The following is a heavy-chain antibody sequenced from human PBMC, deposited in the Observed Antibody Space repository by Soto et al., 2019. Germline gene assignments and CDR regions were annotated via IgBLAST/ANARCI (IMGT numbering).Heavy chain of an antibody. V-gene: IGHV4-39*01. D-gene: IGHD2-2*01. Sequence: SETLSLTCTVSGGSISSSSYYWGWIRQPPGKGLEWIGSIYYSGSTYYNPSLKSRVTISVDTSKNQFSLKLSSVTAADTAVYYCARQIVVVPAAIPYYFDYWGQGTLVTVSS. J-gene: IGHJ4*02. CDR2: IYYSGST. CDR1: GGSISSSSYY. CDR3: ARQIVVVPAAIPYYFDY.